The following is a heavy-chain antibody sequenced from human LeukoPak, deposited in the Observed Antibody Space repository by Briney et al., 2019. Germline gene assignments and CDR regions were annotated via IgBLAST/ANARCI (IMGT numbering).Heavy chain of an antibody. CDR2: IHSGGST. CDR1: GFTVRSNY. V-gene: IGHV3-53*01. Sequence: PGGSLRLSCAAPGFTVRSNYMSWVRQAPGKGLEWVSIIHSGGSTYYADPVKGRFTISTDNSKNTLDLQMNNLRAEDTAVYYCARDSNYYGIDYWGQGTLVTVSS. D-gene: IGHD3-10*01. J-gene: IGHJ4*02. CDR3: ARDSNYYGIDY.